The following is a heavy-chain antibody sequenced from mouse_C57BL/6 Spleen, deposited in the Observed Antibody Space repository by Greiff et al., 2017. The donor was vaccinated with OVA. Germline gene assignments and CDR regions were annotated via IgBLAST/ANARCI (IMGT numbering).Heavy chain of an antibody. D-gene: IGHD2-5*01. Sequence: VQLQQPGAELVKPGASVKLSCKASGYTFTSYWMHWVKQRPEQGLEWIGWIDPENGDTEYASKFQGKATITADTSSNTAYLQLSSLTSEDTAVYYCTHSNYGYFDVWGTGTTVTVSS. J-gene: IGHJ1*03. CDR1: GYTFTSYW. CDR3: THSNYGYFDV. V-gene: IGHV14-4*01. CDR2: IDPENGDT.